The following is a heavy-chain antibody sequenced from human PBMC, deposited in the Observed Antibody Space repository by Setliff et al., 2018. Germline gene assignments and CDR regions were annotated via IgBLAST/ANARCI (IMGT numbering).Heavy chain of an antibody. D-gene: IGHD3-16*02. CDR2: INTNTGNP. CDR3: ARASRFATIVWKGDYYMDV. CDR1: GYTFTNYA. Sequence: ASVKVSCKASGYTFTNYAMSWMRQAPGQGLEWMGWINTNTGNPSYAQGFTGRFVFSLDTSVSTAYLQISSLKADDTAVYYCARASRFATIVWKGDYYMDVWGKGTTVTVSS. V-gene: IGHV7-4-1*02. J-gene: IGHJ6*03.